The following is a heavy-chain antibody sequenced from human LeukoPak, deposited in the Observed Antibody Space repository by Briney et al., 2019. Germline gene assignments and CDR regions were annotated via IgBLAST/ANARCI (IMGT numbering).Heavy chain of an antibody. J-gene: IGHJ4*02. CDR3: ARSLRPDYYDSSGYYFSLGY. CDR2: IWYDGSNK. V-gene: IGHV3-33*08. D-gene: IGHD3-22*01. CDR1: GFTFNTYA. Sequence: GGSLRLSCAASGFTFNTYAMTWVRQAPGKGLEWVAVIWYDGSNKYYADSVKGRFTISRDNSKNTLYLQMNSLRAEDTAVYYCARSLRPDYYDSSGYYFSLGYWGQGTLVTVSS.